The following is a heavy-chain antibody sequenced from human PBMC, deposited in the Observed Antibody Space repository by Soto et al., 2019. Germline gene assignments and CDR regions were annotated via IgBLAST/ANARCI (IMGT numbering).Heavy chain of an antibody. D-gene: IGHD3-10*01. Sequence: QVQLVESGGGVVQPGRSLRLSCAASGFTFSSYGMHWVRQAPGKGLEWVAIIWYDGSNKYYADSVKGRFTISRDNSKDTLYLQMNSLGAEDTGVYNCAREGGYYGSGSPYFDYWGQGTLVTVSS. J-gene: IGHJ4*02. CDR1: GFTFSSYG. CDR3: AREGGYYGSGSPYFDY. V-gene: IGHV3-33*01. CDR2: IWYDGSNK.